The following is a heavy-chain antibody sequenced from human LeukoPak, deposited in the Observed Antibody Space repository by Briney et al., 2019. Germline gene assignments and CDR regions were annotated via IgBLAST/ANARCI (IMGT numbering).Heavy chain of an antibody. D-gene: IGHD3-22*01. CDR3: ARDDTNWFDP. V-gene: IGHV4-59*12. CDR2: IYYSGST. J-gene: IGHJ5*02. CDR1: GGSISSYY. Sequence: SETLSLTCTVSGGSISSYYWSWIRQPPGKGLEWIGYIYYSGSTNYNPSLKSRVTISVDTSKNQFSLKLSSVTAADTAVYYCARDDTNWFDPWGQGTLVTVSS.